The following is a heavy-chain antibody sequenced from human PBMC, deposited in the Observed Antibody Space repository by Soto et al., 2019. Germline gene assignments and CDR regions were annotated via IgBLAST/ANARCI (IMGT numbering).Heavy chain of an antibody. CDR1: GGTFSSYT. V-gene: IGHV1-69*02. CDR3: ARPAGDVDAFDI. J-gene: IGHJ3*02. CDR2: IIPILGIA. D-gene: IGHD3-16*01. Sequence: QVQLVQSGAEVKKPGSSVKVSCKASGGTFSSYTISGVRQAPGQGLEWMGRIIPILGIANYAQKFQGRVTITADKSTSTAYMELSSLRSEDTAVYYCARPAGDVDAFDIWGQGTMVTVSS.